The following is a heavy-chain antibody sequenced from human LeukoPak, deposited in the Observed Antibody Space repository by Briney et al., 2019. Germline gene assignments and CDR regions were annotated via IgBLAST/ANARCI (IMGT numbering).Heavy chain of an antibody. J-gene: IGHJ6*03. V-gene: IGHV3-21*01. D-gene: IGHD6-13*01. Sequence: PGGSLRLFCAASGFTFSSYSMNWVRQAPGKGLEWVSSISSSSSYIYYADSVKGRFTISRDNAKNSLYLQMNSLRAEDTAVYYCAREDTYSSSWSSKGYYMDVWGKGTTVTVSS. CDR2: ISSSSSYI. CDR3: AREDTYSSSWSSKGYYMDV. CDR1: GFTFSSYS.